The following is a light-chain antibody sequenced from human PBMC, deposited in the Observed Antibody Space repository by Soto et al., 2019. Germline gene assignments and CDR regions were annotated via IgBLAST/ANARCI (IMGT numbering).Light chain of an antibody. CDR2: EGS. J-gene: IGLJ1*01. V-gene: IGLV2-23*01. Sequence: QSALTQPASVSGSPGQSITISCTGTSSDVGSYNLVSWYQQHPGKAPKLMIYEGSKRPSGVSNRFSGSKSGNPASLTISGLQAEDEADYYCCSYAGSSLYVFGTGTKVTVL. CDR3: CSYAGSSLYV. CDR1: SSDVGSYNL.